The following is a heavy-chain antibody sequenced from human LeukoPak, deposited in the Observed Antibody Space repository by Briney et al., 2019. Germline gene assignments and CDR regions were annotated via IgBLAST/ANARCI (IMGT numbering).Heavy chain of an antibody. V-gene: IGHV3-21*01. J-gene: IGHJ4*02. CDR2: ISSSSNYI. Sequence: PGGSLRLSCAASGFTFSSCSMNWVRQAPGKGLEWVSSISSSSNYIYYADSVKGRFTISRGNAKNSLFLQMNSLRAEDTAVYHCARDGVHDPPFDYWGQGTLVTVSS. CDR1: GFTFSSCS. CDR3: ARDGVHDPPFDY. D-gene: IGHD1-1*01.